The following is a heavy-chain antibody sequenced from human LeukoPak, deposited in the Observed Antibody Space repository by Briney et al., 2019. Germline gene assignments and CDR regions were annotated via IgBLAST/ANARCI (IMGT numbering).Heavy chain of an antibody. CDR3: ARHEQLYPLCCGMDV. CDR2: INPSGGST. V-gene: IGHV1-46*04. CDR1: GYTFTNYY. Sequence: ASVKVSCKTSGYTFTNYYMHWVRQAPGQGLEWMGIINPSGGSTSYAQKLQGRVTMTRDTSTSTVYMELSSPRSEDTAVYYCARHEQLYPLCCGMDVWGQGTTVTVSS. D-gene: IGHD2-2*02. J-gene: IGHJ6*02.